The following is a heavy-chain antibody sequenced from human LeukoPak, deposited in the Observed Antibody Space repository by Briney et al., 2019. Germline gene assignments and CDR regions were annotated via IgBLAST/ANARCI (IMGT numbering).Heavy chain of an antibody. CDR2: IKQDGSEK. V-gene: IGHV3-7*03. J-gene: IGHJ4*02. Sequence: GGSLRLSCAASGFTFSSYWMSWVRQAPGKGLEWVANIKQDGSEKYYVDSVKGRFTISRDNSKNTLYLQMNSLRAEDTAVYYCVKRDYGSGSYYVLDYWGQGTLVTVSS. CDR1: GFTFSSYW. D-gene: IGHD3-10*01. CDR3: VKRDYGSGSYYVLDY.